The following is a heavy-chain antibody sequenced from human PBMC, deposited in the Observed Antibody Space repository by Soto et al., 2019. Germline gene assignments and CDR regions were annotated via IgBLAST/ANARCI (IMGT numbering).Heavy chain of an antibody. CDR3: ANNPPKNYDILTGWIVESDY. Sequence: EVQLLESGGGLVQPGGSLRLSCAASGFTFSSYAMSWVRQAPGKGLEWVSAISGSGGSTYYADSVKGRFTISRDTSKNTLYLQMNSLRAEDTAVYYCANNPPKNYDILTGWIVESDYWGQGTLVTVSS. CDR2: ISGSGGST. J-gene: IGHJ4*02. CDR1: GFTFSSYA. D-gene: IGHD3-9*01. V-gene: IGHV3-23*01.